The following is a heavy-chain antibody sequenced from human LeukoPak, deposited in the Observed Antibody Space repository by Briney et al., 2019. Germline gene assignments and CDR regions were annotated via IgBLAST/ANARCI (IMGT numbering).Heavy chain of an antibody. J-gene: IGHJ4*02. CDR3: AKGVRRKAGWSFYY. D-gene: IGHD6-19*01. CDR2: ISGSGGST. CDR1: AFTFSTYT. V-gene: IGHV3-23*01. Sequence: PGGSLRLSCAASAFTFSTYTMTCVRQAPGRGLEWVSAISGSGGSTYYVDSAKGRFTISRENSKNKVYLQMNSMAAADTTVYYFAKGVRRKAGWSFYYWRQGTLVTVSS.